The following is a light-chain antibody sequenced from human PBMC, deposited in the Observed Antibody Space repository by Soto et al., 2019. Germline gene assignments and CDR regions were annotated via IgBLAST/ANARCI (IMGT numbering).Light chain of an antibody. CDR3: QAWDSSTVV. J-gene: IGLJ3*02. V-gene: IGLV3-1*01. CDR2: QDN. Sequence: YELTQPPSVSVSPGQTASITCSGDKLGDKYACWYQQKPGQSPVLVIYQDNERPSGIPERFSGSNSGNTATLTISETQAMDEADYYCQAWDSSTVVFGGGTKVTVL. CDR1: KLGDKY.